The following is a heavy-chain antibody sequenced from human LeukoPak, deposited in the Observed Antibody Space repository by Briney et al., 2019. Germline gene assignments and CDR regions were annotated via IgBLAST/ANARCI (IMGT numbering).Heavy chain of an antibody. D-gene: IGHD6-13*01. Sequence: GGSLRLSCAASGFTFSSYAMSWVRQAPGKGLEWVSAISGSGGSTYYADSVKGRFTISRDNSKNTLYLQMNSLRAEDTAVYYCAKDPSSSSWYGYGDYWGQGTLVTVSS. J-gene: IGHJ4*02. CDR1: GFTFSSYA. CDR2: ISGSGGST. V-gene: IGHV3-23*01. CDR3: AKDPSSSSWYGYGDY.